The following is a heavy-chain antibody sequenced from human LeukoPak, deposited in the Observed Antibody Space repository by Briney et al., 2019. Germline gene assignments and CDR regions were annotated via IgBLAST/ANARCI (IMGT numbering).Heavy chain of an antibody. CDR3: AREIPTGTTNYFDS. CDR2: ISSSSSAI. J-gene: IGHJ4*02. CDR1: GFRFSDFG. D-gene: IGHD1-1*01. Sequence: GGSLRLSCGASGFRFSDFGMNWVRQAPGKGLEWVSYISSSSSAIYYADSVKGRFTISRDNAKNSLYLQMNSLRAEDTAVYYCAREIPTGTTNYFDSWGQGTLVTVSS. V-gene: IGHV3-48*04.